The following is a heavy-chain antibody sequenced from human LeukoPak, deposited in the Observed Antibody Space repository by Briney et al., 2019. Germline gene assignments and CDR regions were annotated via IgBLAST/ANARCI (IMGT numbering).Heavy chain of an antibody. CDR2: IYHSGST. CDR3: ARDGGLLYYDFWSGYTFDY. V-gene: IGHV4-38-2*02. D-gene: IGHD3-3*01. Sequence: PSETLSLTCTVSGYSISSGYYWGWIRQPPGKGLGWIGSIYHSGSTYYNPSLKSRVTISVDTSKIQFSLKLSSVTAADTAVYYCARDGGLLYYDFWSGYTFDYWCQGTLVTVSS. J-gene: IGHJ4*02. CDR1: GYSISSGYY.